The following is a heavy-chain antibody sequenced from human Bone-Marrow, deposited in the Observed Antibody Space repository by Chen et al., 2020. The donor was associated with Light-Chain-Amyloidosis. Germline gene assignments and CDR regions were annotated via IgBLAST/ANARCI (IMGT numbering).Heavy chain of an antibody. D-gene: IGHD5-12*01. Sequence: EVQLEQSGPEVKKPGESLKISCKGSGYTFPNYWIGWVRQMPGKGLEWMAVIYPDDSDARYSPAFEGQVTISADKSISTAYLQWRSLKASDTAMYYWARRRDGYNFDYWGQGTLVTVSS. V-gene: IGHV5-51*01. CDR2: IYPDDSDA. CDR1: GYTFPNYW. J-gene: IGHJ4*02. CDR3: ARRRDGYNFDY.